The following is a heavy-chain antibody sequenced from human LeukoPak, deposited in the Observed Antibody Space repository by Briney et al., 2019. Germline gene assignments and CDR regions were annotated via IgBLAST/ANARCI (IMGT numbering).Heavy chain of an antibody. CDR2: IYSGGST. J-gene: IGHJ4*02. Sequence: GGSLRLSCAASGFTVSSNYMSWVRQAPGKGLEWVSVIYSGGSTYYADSVKGRFTISRDNSKNTLYLQMNSLRAEDTAVYYCARTEIRTNWGMERDYWGQGTLVTVSS. V-gene: IGHV3-66*01. CDR1: GFTVSSNY. D-gene: IGHD7-27*01. CDR3: ARTEIRTNWGMERDY.